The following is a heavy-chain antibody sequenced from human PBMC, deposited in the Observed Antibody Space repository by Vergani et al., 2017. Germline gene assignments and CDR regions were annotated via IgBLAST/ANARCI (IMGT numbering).Heavy chain of an antibody. V-gene: IGHV3-33*01. CDR3: ARALRLLNNRFDP. CDR1: GFTFNPYG. Sequence: QVQLVESGGDVVQPGRSLRLSCAASGFTFNPYGMHWVRQAPGKGLEWVAVTWSDGNNKQYADSVKGRFTISRDNSKSTMYLQMNSLRDEDTGVYYCARALRLLNNRFDPWGQGTLVTVSS. D-gene: IGHD1-14*01. CDR2: TWSDGNNK. J-gene: IGHJ5*02.